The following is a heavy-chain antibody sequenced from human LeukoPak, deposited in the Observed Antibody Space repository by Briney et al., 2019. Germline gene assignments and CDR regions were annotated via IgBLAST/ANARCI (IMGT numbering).Heavy chain of an antibody. Sequence: SVKVSCQPSRGTFSSYAISWVRQAPGQGLKWMGGIIPIFGTANYAQKLQGRVTITTDESTSTAYMELSSLRSEDTAVYYCAREKYCSGGSCYGDAFDIWGQGTMVTVSS. CDR3: AREKYCSGGSCYGDAFDI. J-gene: IGHJ3*02. CDR2: IIPIFGTA. CDR1: RGTFSSYA. V-gene: IGHV1-69*05. D-gene: IGHD2-15*01.